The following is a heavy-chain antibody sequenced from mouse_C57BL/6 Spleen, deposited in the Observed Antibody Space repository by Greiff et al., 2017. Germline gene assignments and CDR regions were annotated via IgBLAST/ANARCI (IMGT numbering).Heavy chain of an antibody. J-gene: IGHJ2*01. CDR3: TEFAGYYAEDY. D-gene: IGHD2-3*01. Sequence: EVMLVESGGGLVQPGGSMKLSCVASGFTFSNYWMNWVRQSPEKGLEWVAQIRLKSDNYATHYAESVKGRFTISRDDSKSSVYLQMNNLRAEDTGIYYCTEFAGYYAEDYWGQGTTLTVSS. CDR1: GFTFSNYW. V-gene: IGHV6-3*01. CDR2: IRLKSDNYAT.